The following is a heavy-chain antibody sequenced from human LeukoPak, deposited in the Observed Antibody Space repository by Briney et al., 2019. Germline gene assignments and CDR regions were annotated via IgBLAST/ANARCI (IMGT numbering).Heavy chain of an antibody. CDR2: MNPNSGNT. CDR3: ARMYYYDSSGAPNWFDP. J-gene: IGHJ5*02. Sequence: GASVKVSCKASGYTFTSYDINWVRQATGQGLERMGWMNPNSGNTGYAQKFQGRVTMTRNTSITTAYMELSSLRSEDTAVYYCARMYYYDSSGAPNWFDPWGQGTLVTVSS. D-gene: IGHD3-22*01. CDR1: GYTFTSYD. V-gene: IGHV1-8*01.